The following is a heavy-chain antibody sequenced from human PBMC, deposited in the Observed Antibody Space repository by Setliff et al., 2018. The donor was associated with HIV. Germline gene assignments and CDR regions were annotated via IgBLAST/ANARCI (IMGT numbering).Heavy chain of an antibody. V-gene: IGHV1-8*02. D-gene: IGHD5-12*01. CDR2: LNPNSGHT. CDR3: ARGNRDGFIPFEH. CDR1: GYTFTNYD. J-gene: IGHJ4*02. Sequence: ASVKVSCKASGYTFTNYDINWVRQAPGQGLELVGWLNPNSGHTAFSQKFQGRLTLTGNTPLTTAYMQLSGLTSEDTAVYFCARGNRDGFIPFEHWGQGTLVTVS.